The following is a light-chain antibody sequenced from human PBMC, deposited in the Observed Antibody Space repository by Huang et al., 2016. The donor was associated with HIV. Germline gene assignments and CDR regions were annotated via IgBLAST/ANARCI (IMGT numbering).Light chain of an antibody. CDR1: RSLLHSNGYNY. V-gene: IGKV2-28*01. CDR3: MQPLQTPRYT. CDR2: LGS. Sequence: DIVMTQSPLSLPVTPGEPASISCRSSRSLLHSNGYNYLDWYLQKPGQSPQLLIYLGSNRASGVPDRVSGSGSGTDFTLKISRVEAEDVGVYYCMQPLQTPRYTFGQGTKLEIK. J-gene: IGKJ2*01.